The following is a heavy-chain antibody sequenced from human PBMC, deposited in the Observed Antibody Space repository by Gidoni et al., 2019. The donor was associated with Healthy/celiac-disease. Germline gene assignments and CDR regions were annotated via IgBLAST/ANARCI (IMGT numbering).Heavy chain of an antibody. CDR3: AREYGSGSYTDY. J-gene: IGHJ4*02. V-gene: IGHV3-20*04. CDR2: INWNGGST. Sequence: EVQLLASGGGVVRPGGPLILSCADSGFAFDDYGMSWVRQAQGKGLEWVSGINWNGGSTGYADSVKGRFTISRDNAKNSLYLQMNSLRAEDTALYYCAREYGSGSYTDYWGQGTLVTVSS. CDR1: GFAFDDYG. D-gene: IGHD3-10*01.